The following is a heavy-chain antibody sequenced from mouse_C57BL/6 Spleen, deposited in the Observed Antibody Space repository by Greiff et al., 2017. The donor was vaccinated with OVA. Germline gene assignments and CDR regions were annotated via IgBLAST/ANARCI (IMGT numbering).Heavy chain of an antibody. Sequence: EVKLEESGGGLVQPGGSMKLSCVASGFTFSNYWMNWVRQSPEKGLEWVAQIRLKSDNYATHYAESVKGRFTISRDDSKSSVYLQMNNLRAEDTGIYYCTGDRGSYFDYWGQGTTLTVSS. CDR1: GFTFSNYW. CDR2: IRLKSDNYAT. CDR3: TGDRGSYFDY. V-gene: IGHV6-3*01. J-gene: IGHJ2*01.